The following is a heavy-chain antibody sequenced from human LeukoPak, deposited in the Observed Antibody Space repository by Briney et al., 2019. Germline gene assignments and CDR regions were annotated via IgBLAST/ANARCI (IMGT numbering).Heavy chain of an antibody. D-gene: IGHD3-10*01. V-gene: IGHV1-2*04. Sequence: GASVKVSCKASGYTFTGYYMHWVRQAPGQGLEWMGWINPNSGGTNYAQKFQGWVTMTRDTSISTAYMELSRLRSDDTAVYYCARDQVTMVRGVSGNYYYGMDVWGQGTTVTVSS. CDR2: INPNSGGT. J-gene: IGHJ6*02. CDR1: GYTFTGYY. CDR3: ARDQVTMVRGVSGNYYYGMDV.